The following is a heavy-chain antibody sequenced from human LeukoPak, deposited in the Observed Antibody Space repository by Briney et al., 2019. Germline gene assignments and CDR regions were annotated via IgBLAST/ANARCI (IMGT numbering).Heavy chain of an antibody. V-gene: IGHV1-8*01. D-gene: IGHD1-14*01. CDR1: GYTFTSYE. Sequence: GASVKVSCKASGYTFTSYEINWGRQATGQGLGWMAGMNPNSGNTGYAQKFQGRVTMTRDTSISTAYMELSSLRSEDTAVYYCARGINGMDVWGQGTTVTVSS. J-gene: IGHJ6*02. CDR2: MNPNSGNT. CDR3: ARGINGMDV.